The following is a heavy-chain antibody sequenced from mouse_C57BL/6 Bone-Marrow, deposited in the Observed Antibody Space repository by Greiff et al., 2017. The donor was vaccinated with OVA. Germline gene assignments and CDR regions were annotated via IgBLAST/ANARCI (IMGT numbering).Heavy chain of an antibody. V-gene: IGHV1-64*01. CDR1: GYTFTSYW. CDR2: IHPNSGST. Sequence: VQLQQPGAELVKPGASVKLSCKASGYTFTSYWMHWVKQRPGQGLEWIGMIHPNSGSTNYNEKFKSKATLTVDKSSSTAYRQLSSLTSEDSAVYNCASRNYGSSYRYFDVWGTGTTVTVSS. D-gene: IGHD1-1*01. CDR3: ASRNYGSSYRYFDV. J-gene: IGHJ1*03.